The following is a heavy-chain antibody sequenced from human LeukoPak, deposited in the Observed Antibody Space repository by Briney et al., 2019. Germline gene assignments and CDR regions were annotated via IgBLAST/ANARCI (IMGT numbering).Heavy chain of an antibody. CDR2: IYTSGST. V-gene: IGHV4-4*09. Sequence: SETLSHTCTVSGGSISSYYWSWIRQPPGKGLEWIGYIYTSGSTNYNPSLKSRVTISVDTSKNQFSLKLSSVTAADTAVYYCARSGSYFFYYYYYYMDVWGKGTTVTVSS. J-gene: IGHJ6*03. CDR3: ARSGSYFFYYYYYYMDV. D-gene: IGHD1-26*01. CDR1: GGSISSYY.